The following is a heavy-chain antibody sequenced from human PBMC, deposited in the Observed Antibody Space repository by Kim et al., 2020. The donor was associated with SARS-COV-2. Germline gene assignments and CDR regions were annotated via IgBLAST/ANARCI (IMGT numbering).Heavy chain of an antibody. Sequence: YSAYSGKGRFTISRDNSKNTLYLQMNSLRAEDTAVYYCAKGGIVVVSFDYWGQGTLVTVSS. V-gene: IGHV3-23*01. CDR3: AKGGIVVVSFDY. D-gene: IGHD3-22*01. J-gene: IGHJ4*02.